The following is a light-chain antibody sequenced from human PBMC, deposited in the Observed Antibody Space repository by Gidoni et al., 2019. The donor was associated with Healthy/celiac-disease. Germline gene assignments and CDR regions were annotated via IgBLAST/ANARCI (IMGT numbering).Light chain of an antibody. J-gene: IGKJ2*01. Sequence: EIVLTQSPRPLSLSPGERATLSCRASQSVSSSYFAWYQQKPGQAPRLLIYGASSRAPGIPDRCSGSGSGTDFTLTISRLEPEDFAVYYCQQYGSSPMYTFGQGTKLEIK. CDR1: QSVSSSY. CDR3: QQYGSSPMYT. V-gene: IGKV3-20*01. CDR2: GAS.